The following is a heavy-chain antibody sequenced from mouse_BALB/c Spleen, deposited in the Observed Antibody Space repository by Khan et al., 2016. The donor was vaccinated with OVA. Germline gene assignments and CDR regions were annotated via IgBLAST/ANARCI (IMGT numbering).Heavy chain of an antibody. CDR2: ISPGSGDT. Sequence: QVQLQQSGAELARPGASVKLSCKASGYTFTDYYINWVKQRTGQGLEWIGEISPGSGDTYYNERFKGKATLTADKSSSTAYMQLSSLTSEASAVXCCARRNYFGYTFAYWGQGTLVTVSA. V-gene: IGHV1-77*01. J-gene: IGHJ3*01. CDR3: ARRNYFGYTFAY. D-gene: IGHD1-2*01. CDR1: GYTFTDYY.